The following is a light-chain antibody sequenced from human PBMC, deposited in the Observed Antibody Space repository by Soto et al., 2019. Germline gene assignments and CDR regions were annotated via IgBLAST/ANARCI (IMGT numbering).Light chain of an antibody. CDR2: DAS. V-gene: IGKV3-11*01. J-gene: IGKJ5*01. CDR1: QSVSNY. Sequence: ELVLTQSPATLSLSPGERDTLSCRASQSVSNYLAWYQHKPGQAPWLLIYDASNRATGIPARFSGSGSGTDFTLTISSLEPEDFAVYYCQQRSSWPPITFGQGTRLEIK. CDR3: QQRSSWPPIT.